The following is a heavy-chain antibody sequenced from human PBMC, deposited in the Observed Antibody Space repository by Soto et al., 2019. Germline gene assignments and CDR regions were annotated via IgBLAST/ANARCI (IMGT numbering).Heavy chain of an antibody. Sequence: GESLKVSCKGSGYSFTSYWIGWVRQMPGKDLEWMGIIYPGDSDTRYSPSFQGQVTISADKSISTAYLQWSSLKASDTAMYYCARTQYCCSNSWHYYDYGMDVRGQGITVSVS. J-gene: IGHJ6*02. CDR3: ARTQYCCSNSWHYYDYGMDV. CDR2: IYPGDSDT. V-gene: IGHV5-51*01. CDR1: GYSFTSYW. D-gene: IGHD2-2*01.